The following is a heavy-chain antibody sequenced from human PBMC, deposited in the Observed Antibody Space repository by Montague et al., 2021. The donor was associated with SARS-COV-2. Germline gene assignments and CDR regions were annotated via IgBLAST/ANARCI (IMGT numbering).Heavy chain of an antibody. D-gene: IGHD1-1*01. CDR3: ARTTALAASADGLDV. CDR1: GDSVASNRAS. V-gene: IGHV6-1*01. J-gene: IGHJ3*01. Sequence: CAISGDSVASNRASWNWIRYSPSRGLEWLGRTYYRSKWFNDYSVSVSSRITIDPDTSKNVFSLHLRSVTPEDTAVYFCARTTALAASADGLDVWGPGTLISVSS. CDR2: TYYRSKWFN.